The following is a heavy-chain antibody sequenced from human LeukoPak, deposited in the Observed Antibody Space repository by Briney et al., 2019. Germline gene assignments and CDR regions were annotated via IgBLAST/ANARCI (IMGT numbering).Heavy chain of an antibody. V-gene: IGHV4-39*07. CDR3: ARSWGYDFWSGNLLDY. D-gene: IGHD3-3*01. Sequence: SETLSLTCTVSGGSLSSTSHYWAWIRQPPGKGLEWVGSVYYSGSTYYNPSLKSRVTVSIDMPKNQFSLKLSSVTAADTAMYYCARSWGYDFWSGNLLDYWGQGTLVTVSS. CDR2: VYYSGST. CDR1: GGSLSSTSHY. J-gene: IGHJ4*02.